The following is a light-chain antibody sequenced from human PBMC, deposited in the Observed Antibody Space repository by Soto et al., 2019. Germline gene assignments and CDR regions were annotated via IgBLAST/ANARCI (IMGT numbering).Light chain of an antibody. J-gene: IGKJ1*01. CDR3: QQYNNRART. CDR1: QSVSTN. CDR2: GAS. Sequence: EGAMSQAKTTLARPVVADSRLCXRASQSVSTNLAWYQQKPGQVPRVLIYGASTRATEIPARFSGRGSGTEFTLTLRCLHSGGFAVYYYQQYNNRARTFGQGTKVDIK. V-gene: IGKV3-15*01.